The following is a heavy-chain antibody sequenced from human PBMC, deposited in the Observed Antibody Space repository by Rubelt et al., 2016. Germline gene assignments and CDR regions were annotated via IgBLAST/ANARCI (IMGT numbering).Heavy chain of an antibody. J-gene: IGHJ6*02. CDR2: LFSGNT. CDR3: ARVQRAGLLWDV. D-gene: IGHD3-10*01. Sequence: QLQLHESGPGLVRPSETLSLTCSVSGDSINTNNFYWGWIRQPPGKGLQWIGSLFSGNTYYNPSLKSRVTISLDTSKNQFSLKLSPLTAVDTAVYFCARVQRAGLLWDVCGHGTAVTVSS. CDR1: GDSINTNNFY. V-gene: IGHV4-39*07.